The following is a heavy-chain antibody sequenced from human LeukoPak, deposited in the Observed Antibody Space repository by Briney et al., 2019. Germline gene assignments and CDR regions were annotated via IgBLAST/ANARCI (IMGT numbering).Heavy chain of an antibody. Sequence: SETLSLNCAVYGGSFSGYYWSWIRQPPGKGLEWIGEINHSGSTNYNPSLKSRVTISVDTSKNQFSLKLSSVTAADTAVYYCARGSPLTGPDYWGQGTLVTVSS. D-gene: IGHD2-8*02. J-gene: IGHJ4*02. CDR2: INHSGST. V-gene: IGHV4-34*01. CDR1: GGSFSGYY. CDR3: ARGSPLTGPDY.